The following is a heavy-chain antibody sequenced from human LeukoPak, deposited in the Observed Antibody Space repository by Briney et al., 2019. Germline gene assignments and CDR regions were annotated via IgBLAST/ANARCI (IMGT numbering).Heavy chain of an antibody. CDR1: GYTFTGYY. V-gene: IGHV1-2*04. CDR2: INPNSGGT. Sequence: ASVKVSCKASGYTFTGYYMHWVRQAPGQGLEWMGWINPNSGGTNYAQKFQGWVTMTRDTSISTAYMELSRLRSDDTAVYYCAGVGGTWPDAFDIWGQGTMVTVSS. D-gene: IGHD1-1*01. J-gene: IGHJ3*02. CDR3: AGVGGTWPDAFDI.